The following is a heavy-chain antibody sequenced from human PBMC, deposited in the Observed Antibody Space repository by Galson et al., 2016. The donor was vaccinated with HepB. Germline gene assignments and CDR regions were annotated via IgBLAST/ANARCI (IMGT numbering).Heavy chain of an antibody. V-gene: IGHV3-30*02. J-gene: IGHJ4*02. D-gene: IGHD3-16*01. CDR1: GFTLRSYG. CDR2: IWSDGSNK. CDR3: AKRGGLDYYFDY. Sequence: SLRLSCAASGFTLRSYGVHWVRQAPGKGLEWVALIWSDGSNKNYADSVKGRFTISRDNSKNTLYLQMDSLRAEDTAVFYCAKRGGLDYYFDYWGQGTLVTVSS.